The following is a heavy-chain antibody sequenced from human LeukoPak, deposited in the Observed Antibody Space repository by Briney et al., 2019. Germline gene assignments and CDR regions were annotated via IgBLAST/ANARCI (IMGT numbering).Heavy chain of an antibody. CDR2: IYYSGST. CDR3: ARSHYGDFVDY. V-gene: IGHV4-59*01. J-gene: IGHJ4*02. Sequence: SETLSLTCTVSGGSISSYCWSWIRQPPGKGLEWIGYIYYSGSTNYNPSLKSRVTISVDTSKNQFSLKLSSVTAADTAVYYCARSHYGDFVDYWGQGTLVTVSS. CDR1: GGSISSYC. D-gene: IGHD4-17*01.